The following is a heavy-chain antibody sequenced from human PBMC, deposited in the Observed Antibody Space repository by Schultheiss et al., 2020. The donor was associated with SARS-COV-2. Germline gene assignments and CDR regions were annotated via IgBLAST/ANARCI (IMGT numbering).Heavy chain of an antibody. J-gene: IGHJ4*02. CDR1: GFTFSSYD. CDR2: IWYDGSNK. V-gene: IGHV3-33*08. D-gene: IGHD2-8*01. CDR3: ARARTVNGWYYFDY. Sequence: GGSLRLSCAASGFTFSSYDMHWVRQAPGKGLEWVAVIWYDGSNKYYADSVKGRFTISRDNSKNTLYLQMNSLRAEDTAVYYCARARTVNGWYYFDYWGQGTLVTVSS.